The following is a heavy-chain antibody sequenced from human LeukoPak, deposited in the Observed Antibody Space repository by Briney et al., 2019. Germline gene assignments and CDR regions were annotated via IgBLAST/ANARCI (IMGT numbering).Heavy chain of an antibody. CDR1: GYTFTGYY. CDR2: INPSSGGT. CDR3: ARVPLGACSSTSCYYGMDV. V-gene: IGHV1-2*02. Sequence: ASVKVSCKASGYTFTGYYMHWVRQAPGQGLEWMGWINPSSGGTNYAQKFQGRVTMTRDTSISTAYMELSRLRSDDTAVYYCARVPLGACSSTSCYYGMDVWGQGTTVTVSS. D-gene: IGHD2-2*01. J-gene: IGHJ6*02.